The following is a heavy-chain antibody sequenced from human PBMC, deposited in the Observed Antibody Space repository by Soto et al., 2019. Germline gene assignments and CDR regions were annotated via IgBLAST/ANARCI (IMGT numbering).Heavy chain of an antibody. CDR2: ISSSSSSDYI. D-gene: IGHD2-2*01. CDR3: ARQGCSTKYYTMDV. Sequence: GGSLRLSCAASGFTFSSYSMNWVRQAPGKGLEWVSSISSSSSSDYIYYADSVTGRFSISRDNAKNSLYLQMNSLRAEDTAVYYCARQGCSTKYYTMDVWGQGTTVTVSS. V-gene: IGHV3-21*01. J-gene: IGHJ6*02. CDR1: GFTFSSYS.